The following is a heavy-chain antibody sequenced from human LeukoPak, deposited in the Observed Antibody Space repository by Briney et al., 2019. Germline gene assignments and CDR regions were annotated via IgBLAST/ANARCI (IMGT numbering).Heavy chain of an antibody. Sequence: SETLSLTCTVSGGSISSYYWSWLRQPPGKGLEWIGYIYYSGSTNHNPSLKSRVTISVDTSKNQFSLKLSSVTAADTAVYYCARSSEEYYYDSSGSLGFDYWGQGTLVTVSS. CDR3: ARSSEEYYYDSSGSLGFDY. D-gene: IGHD3-22*01. J-gene: IGHJ4*02. CDR1: GGSISSYY. V-gene: IGHV4-59*08. CDR2: IYYSGST.